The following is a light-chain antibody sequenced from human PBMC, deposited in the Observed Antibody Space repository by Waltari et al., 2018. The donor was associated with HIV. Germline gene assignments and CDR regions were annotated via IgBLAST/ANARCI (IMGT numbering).Light chain of an antibody. CDR3: GTWDATLNTYV. CDR2: DSN. V-gene: IGLV1-51*01. J-gene: IGLJ1*01. CDR1: SSIIAYNY. Sequence: QSVLTQPPSVSAAPGQTVTISCSGSSSIIAYNYVSWYQQLPGTVPKVLIYDSNKRASGFPDRFSVSKADTSATLGITGLQTGDEADYYCGTWDATLNTYVFGSGTKVTVL.